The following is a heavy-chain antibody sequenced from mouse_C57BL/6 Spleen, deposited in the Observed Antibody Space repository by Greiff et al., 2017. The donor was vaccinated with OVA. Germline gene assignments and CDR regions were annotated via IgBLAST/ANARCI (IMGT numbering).Heavy chain of an antibody. J-gene: IGHJ4*01. CDR2: INPSSGYT. V-gene: IGHV1-4*01. CDR3: APTERYAMDY. D-gene: IGHD1-1*01. Sequence: QVQLQQSGAELARPGASVKMSCKASGYTFTSYTMHWVKQRPGQGLEWIGYINPSSGYTKYNQKFKDKATLTAYKSSSPAYMQLSSLTSEDSAVYYCAPTERYAMDYWGQGTSVTVSS. CDR1: GYTFTSYT.